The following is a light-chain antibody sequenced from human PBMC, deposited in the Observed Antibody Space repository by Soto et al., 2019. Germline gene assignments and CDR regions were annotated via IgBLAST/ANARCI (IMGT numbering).Light chain of an antibody. CDR2: DAS. Sequence: EIVFTQSPATLSLSPGERAKLYCRASQYITIYLAWYQQKTGQAPRLLIYDASNRATGIPARFSGSGYGTDFNLTISSLETDDFAVYYCQQRADWPITFGQGTKVDIK. J-gene: IGKJ1*01. CDR1: QYITIY. CDR3: QQRADWPIT. V-gene: IGKV3-11*01.